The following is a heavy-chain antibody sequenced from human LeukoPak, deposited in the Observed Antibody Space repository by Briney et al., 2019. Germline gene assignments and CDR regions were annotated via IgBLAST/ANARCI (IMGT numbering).Heavy chain of an antibody. CDR1: GGSISSYY. V-gene: IGHV4-59*08. D-gene: IGHD3-10*01. J-gene: IGHJ4*02. CDR3: ASRGIYYGSGSSIDY. CDR2: IFYTGRT. Sequence: PSETLSLTCTVSGGSISSYYWSWMRQPPGKGLEWIGYIFYTGRTNYNPSLKSRVTISVDTSKNQFSLKVTSVTAADTAVYYCASRGIYYGSGSSIDYWGQGTLVTVSS.